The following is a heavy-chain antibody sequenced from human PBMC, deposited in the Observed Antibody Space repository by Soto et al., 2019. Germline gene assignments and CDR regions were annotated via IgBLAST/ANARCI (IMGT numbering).Heavy chain of an antibody. CDR1: GGTFSSYT. CDR3: ARDRKYCSGGSCYNFDY. V-gene: IGHV1-69*04. Sequence: GASVKVSCKASGGTFSSYTISWVRQAPGQGLEWMGRIIPILGIANYAQKFQGRVTITADKSTSTAYMELSSLRSEDTAVYYCARDRKYCSGGSCYNFDYWGQGTLVTVSS. CDR2: IIPILGIA. J-gene: IGHJ4*02. D-gene: IGHD2-15*01.